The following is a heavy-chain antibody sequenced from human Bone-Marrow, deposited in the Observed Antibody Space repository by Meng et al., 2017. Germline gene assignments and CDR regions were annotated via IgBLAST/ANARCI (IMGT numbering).Heavy chain of an antibody. V-gene: IGHV4-31*01. CDR1: GVSINSAGYY. D-gene: IGHD2-15*01. Sequence: ESVPGLVKPAQDQSLTCSVSGVSINSAGYYWSWIRQHPGKGLEWIGYIYYTENTYYNPSLKSPMTISLDKSKNQFSLKLNSVTVADTAVYYCARGRASCSSGGCSLGWFDPWGQGTLVTVAS. J-gene: IGHJ5*02. CDR3: ARGRASCSSGGCSLGWFDP. CDR2: IYYTENT.